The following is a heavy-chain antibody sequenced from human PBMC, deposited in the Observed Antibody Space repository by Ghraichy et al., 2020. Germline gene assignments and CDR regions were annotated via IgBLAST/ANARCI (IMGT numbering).Heavy chain of an antibody. J-gene: IGHJ5*02. Sequence: SETLSLTCTVSGGSVTSGTYYWSWIRQPPGKAMEWIGFISYSGSTTYNPSLKSRVTISVDTSKNQFSLELTSVTAADTAVYYCGRDRQGPPGPEPVGPTGWFDPWGQGTLVTVSS. CDR1: GGSVTSGTYY. CDR3: GRDRQGPPGPEPVGPTGWFDP. CDR2: ISYSGST. V-gene: IGHV4-61*01. D-gene: IGHD4-17*01.